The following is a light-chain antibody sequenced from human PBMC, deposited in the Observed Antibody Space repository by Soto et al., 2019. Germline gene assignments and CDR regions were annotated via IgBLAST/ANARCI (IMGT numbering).Light chain of an antibody. Sequence: QSVLTQPASVSGSPGQSITISCTGTSSDVGSYNLVSWYQQHPGKAPKLMIYEVSKRPSGVSNRFSGSKSGNTASLTISGLQAEDEADYYCRSYAGSSFYVFGTGTKLTVL. CDR3: RSYAGSSFYV. V-gene: IGLV2-23*02. J-gene: IGLJ1*01. CDR1: SSDVGSYNL. CDR2: EVS.